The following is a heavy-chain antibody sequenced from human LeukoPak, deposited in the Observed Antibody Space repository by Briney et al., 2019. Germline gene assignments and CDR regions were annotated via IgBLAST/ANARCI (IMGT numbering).Heavy chain of an antibody. CDR2: IYPGDSDT. D-gene: IGHD2-2*02. V-gene: IGHV5-51*01. Sequence: GESLKISCKGSGYSFTSYWIGWVRQMPGKGLEWMGIIYPGDSDTRYSPSFQGQVTISADKSISTAYLQWSSLKASDTAMYYCARRLYCSSTSCYNYWFDPWGQGTLVTVSS. J-gene: IGHJ5*02. CDR3: ARRLYCSSTSCYNYWFDP. CDR1: GYSFTSYW.